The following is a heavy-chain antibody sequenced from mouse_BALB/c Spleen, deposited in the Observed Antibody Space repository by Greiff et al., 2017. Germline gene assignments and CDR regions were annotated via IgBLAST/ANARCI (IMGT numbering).Heavy chain of an antibody. CDR1: GFNIKDYY. CDR3: KGYGNYRDAMDY. J-gene: IGHJ4*01. D-gene: IGHD2-1*01. V-gene: IGHV14-4*02. CDR2: IDPENGDT. Sequence: EVQLQQSGAELVRSGASVKLSCTASGFNIKDYYMHWVKQRPEQGLEWIGWIDPENGDTEYAPKFQGKATMTADTSSNTAYLQLSSLTSEDTAVYYCKGYGNYRDAMDYWGQGTSVTVSS.